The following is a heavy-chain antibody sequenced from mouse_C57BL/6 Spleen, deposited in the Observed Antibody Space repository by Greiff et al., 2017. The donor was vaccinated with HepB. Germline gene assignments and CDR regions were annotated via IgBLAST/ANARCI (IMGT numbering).Heavy chain of an antibody. CDR3: AREKSIYYDYGGYFDV. CDR1: GFTFSDYG. D-gene: IGHD2-4*01. CDR2: ISSGSSTI. V-gene: IGHV5-17*01. J-gene: IGHJ1*03. Sequence: DVKLVESGGGLVKPGGSLKLSCAASGFTFSDYGMHWVRQAPEKGLEWVAYISSGSSTIYYADTVKGRFTISRDNAKNTLFLQMTSLRSEDTAMYYCAREKSIYYDYGGYFDVWGTGTTVTVSS.